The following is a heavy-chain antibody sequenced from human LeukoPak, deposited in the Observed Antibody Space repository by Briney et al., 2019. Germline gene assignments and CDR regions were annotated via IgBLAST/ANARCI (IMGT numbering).Heavy chain of an antibody. J-gene: IGHJ4*02. CDR3: ARDHYSLFDY. D-gene: IGHD6-13*01. CDR2: ISSTSSYV. V-gene: IGHV3-21*01. Sequence: GGSLRLSCAASGFTFGSYSMNWVRQAPGKGLEWVSSISSTSSYVYYADSVKGRFTLSRDNAKNPLYLQMNSLRAEDTAVYYCARDHYSLFDYWGQGTLVTVSS. CDR1: GFTFGSYS.